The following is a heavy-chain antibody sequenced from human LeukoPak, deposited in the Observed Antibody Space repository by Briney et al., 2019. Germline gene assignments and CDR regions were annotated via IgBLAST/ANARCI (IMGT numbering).Heavy chain of an antibody. D-gene: IGHD6-19*01. Sequence: PGGSLRLSCAASGFTFSSYSMNWVRQAPGKGLEWVSSISSSSSYIYYADSVKGRFTISRDNVKNSLYLQMNSLRAEDTAVYYCAREGIAVAGLDYWGQGTLVTVSS. CDR1: GFTFSSYS. J-gene: IGHJ4*02. CDR3: AREGIAVAGLDY. CDR2: ISSSSSYI. V-gene: IGHV3-21*01.